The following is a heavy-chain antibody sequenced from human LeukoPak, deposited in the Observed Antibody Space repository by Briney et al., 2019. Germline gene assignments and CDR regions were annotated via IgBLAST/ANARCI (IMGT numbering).Heavy chain of an antibody. J-gene: IGHJ4*02. Sequence: GGSLRLSCAASGFTFSSYGMSWVRQAPGKWLEWVSAISGSGGSTYYADSVKGRFTISRDNSKNTLYLQMNSLRAEDTAVYYCARTSYSGGWYSFDYWGQGTLVTVSS. D-gene: IGHD6-19*01. CDR1: GFTFSSYG. V-gene: IGHV3-23*01. CDR3: ARTSYSGGWYSFDY. CDR2: ISGSGGST.